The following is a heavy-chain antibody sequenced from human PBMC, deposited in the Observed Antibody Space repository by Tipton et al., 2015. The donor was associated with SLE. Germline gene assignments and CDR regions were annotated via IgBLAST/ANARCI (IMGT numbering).Heavy chain of an antibody. CDR2: ISSSGTYM. Sequence: SLRLSCAASGFTFSTYSMNWVRQAPGKGLEWVSSISSSGTYMHYADSMKGRFTISRDNSKNTLYLQMNSLRADDTAVYFCASPYGGDYYDSSGYHLWGQGTLVTVSS. CDR3: ASPYGGDYYDSSGYHL. J-gene: IGHJ4*02. V-gene: IGHV3-21*01. CDR1: GFTFSTYS. D-gene: IGHD3-22*01.